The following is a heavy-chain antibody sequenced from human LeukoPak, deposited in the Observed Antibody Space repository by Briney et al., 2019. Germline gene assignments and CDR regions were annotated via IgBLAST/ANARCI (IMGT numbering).Heavy chain of an antibody. D-gene: IGHD2-15*01. CDR1: GFILHDWA. Sequence: GRSLRLSCAASGFILHDWAMFWVRQVPGKGLEWVSTISWNSDIILYADSVKGRFTISRDNDRDALYLEMTTLRPDDTALYYCVKSGGYYYMDAWGKGTTVIVSS. CDR2: ISWNSDII. V-gene: IGHV3-9*01. J-gene: IGHJ6*03. CDR3: VKSGGYYYMDA.